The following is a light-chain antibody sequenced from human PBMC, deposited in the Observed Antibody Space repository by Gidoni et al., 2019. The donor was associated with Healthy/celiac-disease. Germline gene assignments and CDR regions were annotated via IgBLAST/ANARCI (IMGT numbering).Light chain of an antibody. CDR2: HAS. V-gene: IGKV1-39*01. CDR3: QPTYSTPWP. CDR1: QTISIY. J-gene: IGKJ1*01. Sequence: DIQVTQSPASLSASIGDRVTITCRTSQTISIYLNWYQQKPGKAPKLLIYHASNLQSGVPSRFSGSGAWTDFTLTIRSLQPQDFATYYCQPTYSTPWPFGQGTKVEVK.